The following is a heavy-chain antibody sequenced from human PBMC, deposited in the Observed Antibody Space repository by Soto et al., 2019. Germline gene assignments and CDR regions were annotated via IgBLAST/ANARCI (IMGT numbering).Heavy chain of an antibody. Sequence: QGLLVEYGGRVVQPGRSLRLSCVASGFTFNRYGMHWVRQAPGKGLEWVAEISFDGTAKYYAESLKGRFTVSRDNGNNTLHLEMNSLGAKDTAVYFCATGRSTRFDPWGQGTLVTVSS. CDR3: ATGRSTRFDP. CDR2: ISFDGTAK. J-gene: IGHJ5*02. D-gene: IGHD1-1*01. V-gene: IGHV3-30*03. CDR1: GFTFNRYG.